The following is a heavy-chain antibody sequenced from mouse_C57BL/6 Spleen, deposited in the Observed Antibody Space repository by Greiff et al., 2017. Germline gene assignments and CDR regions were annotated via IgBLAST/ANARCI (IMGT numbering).Heavy chain of an antibody. CDR2: ILPGSGST. CDR3: ARASTTVVYYYAMDY. V-gene: IGHV1-9*01. Sequence: VQLQESGAELMKPGASVKLSCKATGYTFTGYWIEWVKQRPGHGLEWIGAILPGSGSTNYNEKFNGKATFTADTSSNTAYMQLSILTTEDSAIYYCARASTTVVYYYAMDYWGQGTSVTVSS. CDR1: GYTFTGYW. D-gene: IGHD1-1*01. J-gene: IGHJ4*01.